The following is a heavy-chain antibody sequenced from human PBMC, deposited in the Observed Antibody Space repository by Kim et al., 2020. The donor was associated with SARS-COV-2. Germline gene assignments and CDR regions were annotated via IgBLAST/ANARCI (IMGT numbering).Heavy chain of an antibody. V-gene: IGHV3-23*01. D-gene: IGHD5-12*01. J-gene: IGHJ6*02. Sequence: GGSLRLSCAASGFTFSSYAMSWVRQAPGKGLEWVSAISGSGGSTYYADSVKGRFTISRDNSKNTLYLQMNSLRAEDTAVYYCAKERSGYDLVVLSYYYYGMDVWGQGTTVTVSS. CDR1: GFTFSSYA. CDR2: ISGSGGST. CDR3: AKERSGYDLVVLSYYYYGMDV.